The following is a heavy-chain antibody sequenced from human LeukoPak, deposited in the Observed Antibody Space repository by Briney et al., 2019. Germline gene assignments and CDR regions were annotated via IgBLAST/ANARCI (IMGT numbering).Heavy chain of an antibody. CDR2: ISSSSSFY. Sequence: GGYLRLYCAASGFTFSSYSMNWVRPAPGKGLEWVSSISSSSSFYYDAHSVKGRFTISRDNAKNSLYLQMSSLRAEDTAVYYCARELGYCSSTSCLYDYGDSLYGMDVWGQRTTVTVSS. J-gene: IGHJ6*02. V-gene: IGHV3-21*01. CDR3: ARELGYCSSTSCLYDYGDSLYGMDV. D-gene: IGHD2-2*01. CDR1: GFTFSSYS.